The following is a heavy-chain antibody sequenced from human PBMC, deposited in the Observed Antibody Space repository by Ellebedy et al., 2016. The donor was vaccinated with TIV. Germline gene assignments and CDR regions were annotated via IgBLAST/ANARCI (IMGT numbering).Heavy chain of an antibody. V-gene: IGHV5-51*01. CDR2: IYPGDSDT. CDR3: ARTGFTGGADEGLDV. Sequence: GESLKISCKASGYSFSTFWIGWVRQMPGKGLEWMGVIYPGDSDTKYSPSLHGHVTISADKSISTAFLQWDSLKASDTAMYYCARTGFTGGADEGLDVWGQGTTVTVSS. CDR1: GYSFSTFW. D-gene: IGHD1-14*01. J-gene: IGHJ6*02.